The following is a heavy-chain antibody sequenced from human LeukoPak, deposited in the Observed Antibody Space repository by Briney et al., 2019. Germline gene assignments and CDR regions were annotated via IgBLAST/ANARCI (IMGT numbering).Heavy chain of an antibody. J-gene: IGHJ3*02. D-gene: IGHD4-23*01. CDR2: ISSSGSTI. CDR1: GFTFSSYA. CDR3: ARVGGTTVAPNDAFDI. V-gene: IGHV3-48*04. Sequence: GGSLRLSCAASGFTFSSYAMSWVRQAPGKGLEWVSYISSSGSTIYYADSVKGRFTISRDNAKNSLYLQMNSLRAEDTAVYYCARVGGTTVAPNDAFDIWGQGTMVTVSS.